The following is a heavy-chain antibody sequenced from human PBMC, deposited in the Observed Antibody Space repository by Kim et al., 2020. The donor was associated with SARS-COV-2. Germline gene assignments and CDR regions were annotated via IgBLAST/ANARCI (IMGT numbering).Heavy chain of an antibody. CDR3: AKEPIYYDILTGYSAAGYFQH. Sequence: GGSLRLSCAASGFTFDDYAMHWVRQAPGKGLEWVSGINWNSGSIGYADSVKGRFTISRDNAKNSLYLQMNSLRAEDTALYYCAKEPIYYDILTGYSAAGYFQHWGQGTLVTVSS. CDR2: INWNSGSI. CDR1: GFTFDDYA. V-gene: IGHV3-9*01. J-gene: IGHJ1*01. D-gene: IGHD3-9*01.